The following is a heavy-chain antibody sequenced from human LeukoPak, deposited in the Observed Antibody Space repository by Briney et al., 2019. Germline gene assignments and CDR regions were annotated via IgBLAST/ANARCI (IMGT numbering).Heavy chain of an antibody. D-gene: IGHD1-7*01. Sequence: GGSLRLSCAASGFTFSSFGVHWVRQTPGKGLEWVAFIRYDGSYKFYADSVKGRFTISRDNSKNTLYLQMNSLRAEDTAVYYCATDIRANWHSSRYFDYWGQGTLVTVSS. CDR2: IRYDGSYK. V-gene: IGHV3-30*02. CDR3: ATDIRANWHSSRYFDY. J-gene: IGHJ4*02. CDR1: GFTFSSFG.